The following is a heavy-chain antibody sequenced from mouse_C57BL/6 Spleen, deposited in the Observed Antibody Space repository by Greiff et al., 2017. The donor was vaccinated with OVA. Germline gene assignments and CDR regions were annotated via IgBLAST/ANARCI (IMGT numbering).Heavy chain of an antibody. CDR3: TGGYDYDGAGYAMDY. CDR2: IRLKSDNYAT. CDR1: GFTFSNYW. Sequence: EVKLMESGGGLVQPGGSMKLSCVASGFTFSNYWMNWVRQSPEKGLEWVAQIRLKSDNYATHYAESVKGRFTISRDDSKSSVYLQMNNLRAEDTGIYYCTGGYDYDGAGYAMDYWGQGTSVTVSS. J-gene: IGHJ4*01. D-gene: IGHD2-4*01. V-gene: IGHV6-3*01.